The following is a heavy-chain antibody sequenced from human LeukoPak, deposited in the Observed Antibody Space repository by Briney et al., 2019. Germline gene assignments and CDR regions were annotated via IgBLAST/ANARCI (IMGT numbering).Heavy chain of an antibody. J-gene: IGHJ6*02. CDR3: ARDGNLDYTGMDV. CDR1: GGSFSGYY. D-gene: IGHD1-14*01. Sequence: PSETLSLTCAVYGGSFSGYYWSWIRQPPGKGLEWIGEINHSGSTNYNPSLKSRVTISVDTSKNQFSLKLSSVTAADTAVYYCARDGNLDYTGMDVWGQGTTVTVSS. CDR2: INHSGST. V-gene: IGHV4-34*01.